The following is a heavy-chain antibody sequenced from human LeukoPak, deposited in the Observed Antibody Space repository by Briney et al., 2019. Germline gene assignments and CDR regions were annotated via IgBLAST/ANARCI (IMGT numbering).Heavy chain of an antibody. CDR2: INHSGST. Sequence: SETLSLTCTVSGGSISSYYWSWIRQPPGMGLEWIGEINHSGSTNYNPSLKSRVTISVDTSKNQFSLKLSSVTAADTAVYYCARAPLWFGEYKWGQGTLVTVSS. CDR1: GGSISSYY. V-gene: IGHV4-34*01. J-gene: IGHJ4*02. CDR3: ARAPLWFGEYK. D-gene: IGHD3-10*01.